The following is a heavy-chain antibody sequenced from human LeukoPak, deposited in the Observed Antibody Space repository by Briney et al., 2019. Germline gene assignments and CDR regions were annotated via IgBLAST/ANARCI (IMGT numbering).Heavy chain of an antibody. CDR3: ATDCSSSSCLQTDY. J-gene: IGHJ4*02. D-gene: IGHD2-2*01. Sequence: GGSLRLSCAASGFTFSTYDMIWVRQAPGKGLEGVSYISSTSTNKYHADSVEGRLTISRDNAKNSLYLQMNSLRAEDTAVYYCATDCSSSSCLQTDYWGQGTLVTVSS. CDR2: ISSTSTNK. CDR1: GFTFSTYD. V-gene: IGHV3-48*03.